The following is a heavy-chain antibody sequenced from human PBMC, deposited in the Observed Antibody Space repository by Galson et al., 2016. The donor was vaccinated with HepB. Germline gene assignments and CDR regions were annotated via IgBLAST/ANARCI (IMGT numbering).Heavy chain of an antibody. V-gene: IGHV6-1*01. CDR3: ARDSPGNSCFDY. J-gene: IGHJ4*02. D-gene: IGHD1-1*01. Sequence: CAISGDSVSSNSGVWNWIRQSPSRGLEWLGRTYYRSKWYNHYAESVKSRITINPDTSKNQFSLHLNSVTPEDTAVYYCARDSPGNSCFDYWGKGILVTVSS. CDR1: GDSVSSNSGV. CDR2: TYYRSKWYN.